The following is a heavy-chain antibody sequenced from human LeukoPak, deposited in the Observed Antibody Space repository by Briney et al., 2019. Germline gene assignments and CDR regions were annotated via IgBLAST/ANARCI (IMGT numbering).Heavy chain of an antibody. CDR3: GYGSGNYNDY. Sequence: GGSLRLSCAASGFILSSYWMHWVRQAPGKGLVWASRIKTDGSSTSYADSVKGRFTISRDNARNTLYLQMNSLRAEDTAVYFCGYGSGNYNDYWGQGTLVTVSS. D-gene: IGHD3-10*01. CDR1: GFILSSYW. V-gene: IGHV3-74*01. J-gene: IGHJ4*02. CDR2: IKTDGSST.